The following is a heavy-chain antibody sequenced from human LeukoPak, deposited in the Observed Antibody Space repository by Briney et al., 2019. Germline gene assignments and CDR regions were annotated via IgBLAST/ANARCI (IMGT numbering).Heavy chain of an antibody. CDR1: GGTFSSYA. J-gene: IGHJ4*02. CDR3: ARDMLQPGVFDY. V-gene: IGHV1-69*04. CDR2: IIPILGIA. Sequence: SVKVSCKASGGTFSSYAISWVRQAPGQGLEWMGRIIPILGIANYAQKFQGRVTITADKSTSAAYMELSSLRSEDTAVYYCARDMLQPGVFDYWGQGTLVTVSS. D-gene: IGHD2-8*01.